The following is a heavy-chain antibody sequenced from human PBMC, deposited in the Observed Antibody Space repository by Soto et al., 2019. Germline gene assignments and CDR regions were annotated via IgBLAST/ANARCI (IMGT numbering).Heavy chain of an antibody. V-gene: IGHV6-1*01. Sequence: SQTLSLTCAISGDSVSSNSAAWNRIRQSPSRGLGWLGRTYYRSKWYNDYAVSVKSRITINPDTSKNQFSLQLNSVTPEDTAVYYCARDTPYSSGWKHIGGYYSYYGMDVWGQGTTVPVSS. CDR2: TYYRSKWYN. J-gene: IGHJ6*02. D-gene: IGHD6-19*01. CDR1: GDSVSSNSAA. CDR3: ARDTPYSSGWKHIGGYYSYYGMDV.